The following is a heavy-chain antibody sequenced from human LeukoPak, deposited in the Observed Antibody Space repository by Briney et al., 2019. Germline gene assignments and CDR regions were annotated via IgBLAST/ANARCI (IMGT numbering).Heavy chain of an antibody. CDR2: ISSSSSYT. Sequence: GGSLRLSCAASGFTFSDYYMSWIRQAPGKGLGWVSYISSSSSYTNYADSVKGRFTISRDNAKNSLYLQMNCLRAEDTAVYYCARGFYSGSYSVPFDIWGQGTMVTVSS. CDR1: GFTFSDYY. V-gene: IGHV3-11*05. CDR3: ARGFYSGSYSVPFDI. J-gene: IGHJ3*02. D-gene: IGHD1-26*01.